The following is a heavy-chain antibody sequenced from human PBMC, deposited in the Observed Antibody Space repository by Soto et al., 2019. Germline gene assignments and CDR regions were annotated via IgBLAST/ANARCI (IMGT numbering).Heavy chain of an antibody. CDR2: ISYDGSNK. J-gene: IGHJ6*02. Sequence: QVQLVESGGGVVQPGRSLRLSCAASGFTFSSYAMHWVRQAPGKGLEWVAVISYDGSNKYYADSVKGRFTISRDNSKNTLYLQMNSLRAEDTAVYYCAKAPGYCTNGVCYTRPSYYYGMDVWGQGTTVTVSS. CDR3: AKAPGYCTNGVCYTRPSYYYGMDV. CDR1: GFTFSSYA. D-gene: IGHD2-8*01. V-gene: IGHV3-30-3*01.